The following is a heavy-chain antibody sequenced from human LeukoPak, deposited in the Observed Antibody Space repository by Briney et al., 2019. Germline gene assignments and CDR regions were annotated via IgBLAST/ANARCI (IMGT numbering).Heavy chain of an antibody. CDR2: IYSGGGT. J-gene: IGHJ4*02. D-gene: IGHD2-2*01. Sequence: GGSLRLSCAASGFTVSCYYMSWVRQAPGKGLEWVSSIYSGGGTYYADSVKGRFTISRDNSKNTLFLQVNSLRAEDTAVYYCARAAIPTAPFDHWGQGTLVTVSS. CDR3: ARAAIPTAPFDH. CDR1: GFTVSCYY. V-gene: IGHV3-66*01.